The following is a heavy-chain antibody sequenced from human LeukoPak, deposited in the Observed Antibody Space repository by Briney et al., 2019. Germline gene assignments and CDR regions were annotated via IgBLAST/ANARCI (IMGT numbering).Heavy chain of an antibody. V-gene: IGHV3-74*01. Sequence: PGGSLRLSCAGSGFTFSNYWMHWVRQVPGKGLVWVSRISTDGSTINYVDSVKGRFTISRDNAKNTLYLQMNSLRPEDTAVYYCVSDSGSRSGGDYWGQGTLVTVSS. CDR3: VSDSGSRSGGDY. J-gene: IGHJ4*02. D-gene: IGHD1-26*01. CDR1: GFTFSNYW. CDR2: ISTDGSTI.